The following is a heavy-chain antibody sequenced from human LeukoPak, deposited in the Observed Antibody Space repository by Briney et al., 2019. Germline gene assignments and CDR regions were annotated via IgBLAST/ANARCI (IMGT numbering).Heavy chain of an antibody. CDR3: ARDRDGNNWFDP. J-gene: IGHJ5*01. D-gene: IGHD5-24*01. CDR1: GGSFSGYY. V-gene: IGHV4-59*01. CDR2: IYHSGST. Sequence: KPSETLSLTCAVYGGSFSGYYWSWIRQPPGKGLEWIGYIYHSGSTNYNPSLKSRVTISIDTSKNQFSLKLTSVTAADTAVYYCARDRDGNNWFDPWGQGTLVT.